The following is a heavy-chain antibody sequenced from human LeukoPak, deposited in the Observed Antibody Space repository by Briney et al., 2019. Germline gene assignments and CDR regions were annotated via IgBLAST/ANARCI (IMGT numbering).Heavy chain of an antibody. CDR2: INAGNGNT. CDR3: ARAGCSGGSCHYYYYYMDV. D-gene: IGHD2-15*01. CDR1: GYTFTSYA. Sequence: ASVKVSCKASGYTFTSYAMHWVRQAPGQRLEWMGWINAGNGNTKYSQEFQGRVTMTTDTSTSTAYMELRSLRSDDTAVYYCARAGCSGGSCHYYYYYMDVWGKGTTVTVSS. J-gene: IGHJ6*03. V-gene: IGHV1-3*01.